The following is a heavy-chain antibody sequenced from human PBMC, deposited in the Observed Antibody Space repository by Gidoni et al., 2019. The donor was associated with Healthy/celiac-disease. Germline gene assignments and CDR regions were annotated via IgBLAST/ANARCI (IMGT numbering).Heavy chain of an antibody. V-gene: IGHV1-18*01. J-gene: IGHJ4*02. CDR2: ISAYNGNT. D-gene: IGHD6-13*01. Sequence: QVQLVQSGAEVKKPGASVKVSCKASGYTFPSYGISWVRQDPGQGLEWMGWISAYNGNTNYAQKLQGRVTMTTDTSTSTAYMELRSLRSDDTAVYYCARGRNLRKLAAAGMHFDYWGQGTLVTVSS. CDR3: ARGRNLRKLAAAGMHFDY. CDR1: GYTFPSYG.